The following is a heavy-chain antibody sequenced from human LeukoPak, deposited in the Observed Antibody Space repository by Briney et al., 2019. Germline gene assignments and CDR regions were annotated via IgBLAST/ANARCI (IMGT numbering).Heavy chain of an antibody. D-gene: IGHD4-17*01. CDR3: ARPEVTSDAFDI. J-gene: IGHJ3*02. CDR1: GYTFTNYW. Sequence: SGESLKISCKGSGYTFTNYWIGWARQMPGKGLEWVGIINPSDSDTRYSPSLQGQVTLSADKSISTAYLQWSSLKASDTAMYYCARPEVTSDAFDIWGQGTMVIVSS. CDR2: INPSDSDT. V-gene: IGHV5-51*01.